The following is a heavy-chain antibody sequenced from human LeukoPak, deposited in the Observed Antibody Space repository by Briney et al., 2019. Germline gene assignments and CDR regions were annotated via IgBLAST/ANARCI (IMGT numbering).Heavy chain of an antibody. CDR1: GGSISSGAYY. J-gene: IGHJ4*02. Sequence: SQTLSLTCTVSGGSISSGAYYWSWIRQPPGKGLEWIGYIYYSGRTYYNPSLKSRVTISVDTSKIQFSLKLSSVTAADTAVYYCAREVRGYSYGYFDYWGQGTLVTVS. V-gene: IGHV4-30-4*01. D-gene: IGHD5-18*01. CDR3: AREVRGYSYGYFDY. CDR2: IYYSGRT.